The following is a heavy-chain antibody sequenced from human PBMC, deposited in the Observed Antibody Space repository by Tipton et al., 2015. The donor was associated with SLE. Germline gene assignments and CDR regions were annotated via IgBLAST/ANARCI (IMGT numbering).Heavy chain of an antibody. CDR3: AREGVITTNNGNWFDP. J-gene: IGHJ5*02. Sequence: TLSLTCTVSGGTISSGDYYWSWIRKPPGKGLEWIGYIYYSGSTYYNPSLKSRVTISVDTSKNQFSLKLSSVTAADTAVYYCAREGVITTNNGNWFDPWGQGTLVTVSS. D-gene: IGHD3-22*01. CDR1: GGTISSGDYY. CDR2: IYYSGST. V-gene: IGHV4-30-4*08.